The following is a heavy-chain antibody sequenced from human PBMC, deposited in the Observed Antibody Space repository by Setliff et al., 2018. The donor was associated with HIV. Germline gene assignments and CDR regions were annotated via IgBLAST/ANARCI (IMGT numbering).Heavy chain of an antibody. CDR2: INPNSGGT. J-gene: IGHJ3*02. D-gene: IGHD3-22*01. Sequence: ASVKVSCKASGYTFTGYYMHWVRQAPGQGLEWMGWINPNSGGTNYAQKFQGRVTMTRDTSISTAYMELSRLRSDDTAVYYCAMAYYYDSSGYRNDAFDIWGQGTMVTVS. CDR3: AMAYYYDSSGYRNDAFDI. CDR1: GYTFTGYY. V-gene: IGHV1-2*02.